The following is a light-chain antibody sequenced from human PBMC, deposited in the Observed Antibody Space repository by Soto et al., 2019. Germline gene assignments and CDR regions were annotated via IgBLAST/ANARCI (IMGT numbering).Light chain of an antibody. J-gene: IGLJ1*01. CDR3: CSYAGSYTHYV. CDR2: DVS. CDR1: SSDVGGYNY. Sequence: QSALTQPRSVSGSPGQSITISCTGTSSDVGGYNYVSWYRQHPGKDPKLMIYDVSKRPSGVPDRFSGSKSGNTASLTISGLQAEDEADYYCCSYAGSYTHYVFGTGTKVTVL. V-gene: IGLV2-11*01.